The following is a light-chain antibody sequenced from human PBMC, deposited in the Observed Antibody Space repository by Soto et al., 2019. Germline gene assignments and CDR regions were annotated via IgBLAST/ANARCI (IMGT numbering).Light chain of an antibody. CDR3: QQYNNGWS. Sequence: EVLMTQSPATLSVYPGARATLSCRASQSVTTNLAWYQQKPGQAPRLLIFGATTRATGVQARFSGSGSGTEFTLPLSSLQSEDFAVDDCQQYNNGWSCGQGTKGDIK. V-gene: IGKV3-15*01. CDR1: QSVTTN. J-gene: IGKJ1*01. CDR2: GAT.